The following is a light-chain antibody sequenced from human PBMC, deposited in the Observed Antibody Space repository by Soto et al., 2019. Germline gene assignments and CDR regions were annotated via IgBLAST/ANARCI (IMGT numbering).Light chain of an antibody. V-gene: IGKV3-15*01. Sequence: EIVMTQSPATLSVSPGERATLSCRASQSVSTNLAWYQHKPGQAPRLLIYGASTRAPGIPARFSGSESGTEFTLTISSLQSEDFAVYYCQQYNNWYTFGQGTELEIK. CDR3: QQYNNWYT. CDR1: QSVSTN. CDR2: GAS. J-gene: IGKJ2*01.